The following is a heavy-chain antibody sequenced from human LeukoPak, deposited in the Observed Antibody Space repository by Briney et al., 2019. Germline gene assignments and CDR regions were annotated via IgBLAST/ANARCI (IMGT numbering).Heavy chain of an antibody. Sequence: KSSETLSLTCAVYGVSFSGYYWSWIRQPPGKGLEWIGEINHSGSTNYNPSLKSRVTISVDTSKHQFSLKLSSVTAADTAVYYCARHRVPTKLLWFGETNWFDPWGQGTLVTVSS. CDR1: GVSFSGYY. CDR2: INHSGST. D-gene: IGHD3-10*01. CDR3: ARHRVPTKLLWFGETNWFDP. V-gene: IGHV4-34*01. J-gene: IGHJ5*02.